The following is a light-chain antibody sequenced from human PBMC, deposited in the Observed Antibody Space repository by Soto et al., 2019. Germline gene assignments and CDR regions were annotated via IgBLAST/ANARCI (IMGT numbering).Light chain of an antibody. CDR3: QQRSNWPPLFT. V-gene: IGKV3D-20*02. CDR2: SAT. Sequence: DIVLAQSPGTLSLSPGQRATLSCRAGQAVNPNYIAWYQQRPGQAPRLLLSSATTRATGIPDRFSGTGSGTEFSLTISRLEPGDSAVYYCQQRSNWPPLFTFGPGTKVDIK. CDR1: QAVNPNY. J-gene: IGKJ3*01.